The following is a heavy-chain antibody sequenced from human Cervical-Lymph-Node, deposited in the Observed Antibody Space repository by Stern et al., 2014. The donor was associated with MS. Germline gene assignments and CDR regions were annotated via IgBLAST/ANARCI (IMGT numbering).Heavy chain of an antibody. CDR3: ARGPYYYENSAYYPHFDH. Sequence: QLVQSGAEVKKPGASVKVSCKASGYTFSNYYMHWVRQAPGRCLEWMGRINPNSGDAKYGQKFLGRVTMTRDTSVNTAYMELSSLRSDDTAVYFCARGPYYYENSAYYPHFDHWGQGTLVNVSS. J-gene: IGHJ4*02. CDR1: GYTFSNYY. D-gene: IGHD3-22*01. CDR2: INPNSGDA. V-gene: IGHV1-2*06.